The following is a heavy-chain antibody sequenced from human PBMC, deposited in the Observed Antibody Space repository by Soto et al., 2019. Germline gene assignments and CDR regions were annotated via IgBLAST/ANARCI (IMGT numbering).Heavy chain of an antibody. D-gene: IGHD5-18*01. V-gene: IGHV3-33*01. CDR3: ARGGIQLWVVDY. J-gene: IGHJ4*02. CDR2: IYYDGSDK. CDR1: GFSFSSSG. Sequence: QVQLVESGGGVVQPGRSLRLSCAASGFSFSSSGMHWVRQAPGKGLEWVAVIYYDGSDKHYADSVKGRFTISRDNSKNTLYLQMNSLRAEDTAVYYCARGGIQLWVVDYWGQGTLVTVSS.